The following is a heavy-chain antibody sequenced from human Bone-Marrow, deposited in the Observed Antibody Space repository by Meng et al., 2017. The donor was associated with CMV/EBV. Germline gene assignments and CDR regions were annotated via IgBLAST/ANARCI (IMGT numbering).Heavy chain of an antibody. CDR1: GYTFTGYY. CDR3: ARDHEGVDTAMVTQYYYDSSTDY. Sequence: GGSLRLSCKASGYTFTGYYMHWVRQAPGQGLEWMGWINPNSGGTNYAQKFQGRVTMTRDTSISTAYMELSRLRSDDTAVYYCARDHEGVDTAMVTQYYYDSSTDYWGQGTLVTVSS. J-gene: IGHJ4*02. V-gene: IGHV1-2*02. D-gene: IGHD5-18*01. CDR2: INPNSGGT.